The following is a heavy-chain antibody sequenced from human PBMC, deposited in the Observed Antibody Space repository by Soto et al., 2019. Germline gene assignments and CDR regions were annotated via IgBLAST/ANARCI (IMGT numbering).Heavy chain of an antibody. D-gene: IGHD3-16*01. CDR1: GFTFSSYA. Sequence: GSLRLSCAASGFTFSSYAMHWVRQAPGKGLEWVAVISYDGSEIYYLQSVRGRFSISRDSAGNALHLTMNYLSAEDTGVYFCARDIGFDYVNWGQGTLVTVYS. CDR3: ARDIGFDYVN. CDR2: ISYDGSEI. V-gene: IGHV3-30*04. J-gene: IGHJ4*02.